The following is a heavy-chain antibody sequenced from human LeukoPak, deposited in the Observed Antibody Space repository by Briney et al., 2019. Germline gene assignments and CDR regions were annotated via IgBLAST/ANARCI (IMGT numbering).Heavy chain of an antibody. D-gene: IGHD3-22*01. J-gene: IGHJ4*02. CDR1: RYTFTGYY. CDR3: ARYSSGRPPFDY. Sequence: ASVKVFCKASRYTFTGYYMHWVRQAPGQGLEWMGWINPNSGGTNYAQKFQGRVTMTRDTSISTAYMELSSLRSDDTAVYYCARYSSGRPPFDYWGQGTLVTVSS. V-gene: IGHV1-2*02. CDR2: INPNSGGT.